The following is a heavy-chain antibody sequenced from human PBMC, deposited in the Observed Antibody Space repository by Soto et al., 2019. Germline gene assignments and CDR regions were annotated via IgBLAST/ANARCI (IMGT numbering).Heavy chain of an antibody. CDR1: GFTFSSYE. V-gene: IGHV3-48*03. CDR3: ATLGEGYYYYGMDV. CDR2: ISSSGSTI. Sequence: EVQLVESGGGLVQPGGSLRLSCAASGFTFSSYEMNWVRQAPGKGLEWVSYISSSGSTIYYADSVKGRFTISRDNAKNSLDLQMNSLRAEDTAVYYCATLGEGYYYYGMDVWGQGTTVTVSS. J-gene: IGHJ6*02.